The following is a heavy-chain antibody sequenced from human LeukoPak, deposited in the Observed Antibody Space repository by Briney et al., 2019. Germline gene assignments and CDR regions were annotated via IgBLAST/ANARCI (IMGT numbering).Heavy chain of an antibody. D-gene: IGHD6-19*01. V-gene: IGHV3-21*01. J-gene: IGHJ3*02. CDR1: GFTFSSYS. CDR2: ISGSSSYI. Sequence: GGSLRLSCAASGFTFSSYSMNWVRQAPGKGLEWVSSISGSSSYINYADSVKGRYTISRDNAQNSLFLQLNSLRAEDTAVYYCARDPYSSGWYKDAFDIWGQGTMVTVSS. CDR3: ARDPYSSGWYKDAFDI.